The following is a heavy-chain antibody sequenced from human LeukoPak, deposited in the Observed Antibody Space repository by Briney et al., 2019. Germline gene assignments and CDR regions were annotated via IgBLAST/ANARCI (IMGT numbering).Heavy chain of an antibody. CDR1: GFTFSSYG. D-gene: IGHD3-3*01. Sequence: GESLRLSCAVSGFTFSSYGMHWVRQAPGKGLEWVAVIWYDGSNKYYADSVKGRFTISRDNSKNTLYLQMNSLRAEDTAVYYCARGEQELGYYDFWSGYYTGFDYWGQGTLVTVSS. CDR2: IWYDGSNK. J-gene: IGHJ4*02. CDR3: ARGEQELGYYDFWSGYYTGFDY. V-gene: IGHV3-33*08.